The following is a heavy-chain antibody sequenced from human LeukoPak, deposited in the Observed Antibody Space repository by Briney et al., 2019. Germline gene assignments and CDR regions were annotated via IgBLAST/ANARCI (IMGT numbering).Heavy chain of an antibody. CDR1: GFTFSSYA. Sequence: PGGSLRLSCAASGFTFSSYAMHWVRQAPGTGLEWLAVISYDGSKRFYADSVKGRFTISRDDSKNTLYLQVSSLRAEDTAVYSCARPRTAKSPSAFDLWGQGTLVTVSS. CDR3: ARPRTAKSPSAFDL. D-gene: IGHD5-18*01. V-gene: IGHV3-30*04. CDR2: ISYDGSKR. J-gene: IGHJ4*02.